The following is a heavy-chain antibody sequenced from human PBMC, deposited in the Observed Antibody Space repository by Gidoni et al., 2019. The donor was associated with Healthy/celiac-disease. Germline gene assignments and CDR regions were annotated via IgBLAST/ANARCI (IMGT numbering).Heavy chain of an antibody. Sequence: EVQLVQSGAEVKKLGEPLRISCKGSGYSSTSYWISWVRQMPGKGLEWMGRIDPSDSYTNYSPSFQGHVTISADKSISTAYLQWSSLKASDTAMYYCARLPGYLSDTAIYYDYWGQGTLVTVSP. J-gene: IGHJ4*02. D-gene: IGHD5-18*01. CDR1: GYSSTSYW. V-gene: IGHV5-10-1*01. CDR2: IDPSDSYT. CDR3: ARLPGYLSDTAIYYDY.